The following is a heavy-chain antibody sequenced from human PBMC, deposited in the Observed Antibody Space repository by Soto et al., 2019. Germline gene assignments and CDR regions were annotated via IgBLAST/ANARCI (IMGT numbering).Heavy chain of an antibody. J-gene: IGHJ4*02. Sequence: SETLSLTCDVSSYSISSGFYWGWIRQSQGKGLQWIANIHHSGSTHYNPSLKSRVTISVDTSKNQFSLKLTSVTAADTAVYYCAVDFSNSYYFDSWGQGTLVTVSS. CDR1: SYSISSGFY. CDR3: AVDFSNSYYFDS. CDR2: IHHSGST. V-gene: IGHV4-38-2*01. D-gene: IGHD3-9*01.